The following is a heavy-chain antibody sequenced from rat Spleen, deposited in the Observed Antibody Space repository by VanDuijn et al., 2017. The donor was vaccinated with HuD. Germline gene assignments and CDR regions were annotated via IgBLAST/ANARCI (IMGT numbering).Heavy chain of an antibody. CDR2: ISYDGRRT. CDR1: GFTFSNYY. V-gene: IGHV5-7*01. D-gene: IGHD5-1*01. J-gene: IGHJ3*01. CDR3: ASRTGNWFAY. Sequence: EVQLVESGGGLVQPGRSLKLSCAASGFTFSNYYMAWVRQTPKMGLGWVATISYDGRRTYYRDSVKGRFTISRDNVKSILYLQMDSLKSEDTATYYCASRTGNWFAYWGQGTLVTVSS.